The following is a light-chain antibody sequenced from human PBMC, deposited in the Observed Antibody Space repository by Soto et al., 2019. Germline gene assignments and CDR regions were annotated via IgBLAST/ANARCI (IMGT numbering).Light chain of an antibody. CDR2: DAS. CDR3: QQTYSSPFT. Sequence: DIQMTQSPSSLSASVGDRVTISCRASQSISTYLNWYQQKPGKAPKFLIYDASSLQSGVPSRFSGSGSGTDFTLTISSLQPEDIATYYCQQTYSSPFTFGPGTKVDIK. J-gene: IGKJ3*01. CDR1: QSISTY. V-gene: IGKV1-39*01.